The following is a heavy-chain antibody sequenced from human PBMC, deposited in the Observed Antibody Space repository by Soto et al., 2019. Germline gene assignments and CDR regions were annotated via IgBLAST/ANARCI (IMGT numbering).Heavy chain of an antibody. CDR1: GFTFSSYW. CDR3: ARGGYSYGSNYYYGMDV. J-gene: IGHJ6*02. D-gene: IGHD5-18*01. Sequence: EVQLVESGGGLVQPGGSLRLSCAASGFTFSSYWMHWVRQAPGKGLVWVSRINSDGSSTSYADSVKGRFTISRDNAKNTLYLQMNSLRAEDTALYYCARGGYSYGSNYYYGMDVWGQGTTVTVSS. CDR2: INSDGSST. V-gene: IGHV3-74*01.